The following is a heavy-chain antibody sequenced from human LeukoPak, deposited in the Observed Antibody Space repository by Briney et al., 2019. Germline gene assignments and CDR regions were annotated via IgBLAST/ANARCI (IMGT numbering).Heavy chain of an antibody. D-gene: IGHD3-16*01. CDR1: GYTFTSYG. Sequence: GASVKVSCKASGYTFTSYGISWVRQAPGQGLGWMGWISAYNGNTNYAQKLQGRVTMTTDTSTSTAYMELRSLRAEDTALYYCAREHPPVLSPRYYYDYYGMDVWGQGTTVTVSS. V-gene: IGHV1-18*01. CDR3: AREHPPVLSPRYYYDYYGMDV. J-gene: IGHJ6*02. CDR2: ISAYNGNT.